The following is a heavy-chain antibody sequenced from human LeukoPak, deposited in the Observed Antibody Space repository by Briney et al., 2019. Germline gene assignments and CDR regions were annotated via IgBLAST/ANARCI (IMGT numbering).Heavy chain of an antibody. V-gene: IGHV3-74*01. J-gene: IGHJ6*03. Sequence: GGSLRLSCAASGFTFSSYWMHWVRQAPGKGLVWVSRINTDGSSTSYADSVKGRFTISRDNAKNTLYLQMNSLRAEDTAVYYCARDVVVVPAALYYYYYYMDVWGKGTTVTVSS. CDR2: INTDGSST. D-gene: IGHD2-2*01. CDR1: GFTFSSYW. CDR3: ARDVVVVPAALYYYYYYMDV.